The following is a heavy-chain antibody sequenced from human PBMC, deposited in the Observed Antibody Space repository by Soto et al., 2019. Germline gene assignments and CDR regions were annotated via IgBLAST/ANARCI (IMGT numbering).Heavy chain of an antibody. D-gene: IGHD6-13*01. CDR2: ISAYNGNT. CDR1: GYTFTSYG. V-gene: IGHV1-18*01. CDR3: ASFSIAAADPYGMDV. J-gene: IGHJ6*02. Sequence: QVQLVQSGAEVKKPGASVKVSCKASGYTFTSYGFSWVRQAPGQGLEWMGWISAYNGNTNYAQKVQGRVTMTTDTSTSTAYMEPRSLRSDDTAVYYCASFSIAAADPYGMDVRGQGTTVTVSS.